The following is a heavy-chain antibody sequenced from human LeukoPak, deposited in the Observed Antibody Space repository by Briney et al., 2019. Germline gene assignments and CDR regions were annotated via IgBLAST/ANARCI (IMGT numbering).Heavy chain of an antibody. CDR3: ARDSRRAGPFDY. J-gene: IGHJ4*02. Sequence: ASVKVSCKTSGYTFTSYAMHWVRQAPGQRLEWMGWINGGNGNTKYSQKFQGRVTITRGISASTAYMELSSLRSEDTAVYYCARDSRRAGPFDYWGQGTLVTVSS. CDR2: INGGNGNT. D-gene: IGHD6-19*01. CDR1: GYTFTSYA. V-gene: IGHV1-3*01.